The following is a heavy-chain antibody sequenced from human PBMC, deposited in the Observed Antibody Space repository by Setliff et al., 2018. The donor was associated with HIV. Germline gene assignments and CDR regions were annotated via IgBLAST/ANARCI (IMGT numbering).Heavy chain of an antibody. CDR2: FDPEDGET. V-gene: IGHV1-24*01. CDR3: TTLKEQWLAEGGFDY. Sequence: GASVKVSCKVSGSTLTELSMHWVRQAPGKGLEWMGSFDPEDGETIYAQKFQGRVTMTEDTSTDRAYLELSSLRSEDTAVYYCTTLKEQWLAEGGFDYWGQGTLVTVSS. CDR1: GSTLTELS. D-gene: IGHD6-19*01. J-gene: IGHJ4*02.